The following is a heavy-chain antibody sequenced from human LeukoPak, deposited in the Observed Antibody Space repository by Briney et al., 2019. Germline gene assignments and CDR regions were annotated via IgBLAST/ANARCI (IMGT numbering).Heavy chain of an antibody. CDR3: ARSPTYYYDSSGYYPFDY. Sequence: SETLSLTCAVHGVSFSGYYWSWIRQPPGNGLEWIGEINHSGSTNYNPSLESRVTISVDTSKNQFSLKLSSVTAADTAVYYCARSPTYYYDSSGYYPFDYWGQGTLVTVSS. CDR2: INHSGST. CDR1: GVSFSGYY. V-gene: IGHV4-34*01. D-gene: IGHD3-22*01. J-gene: IGHJ4*02.